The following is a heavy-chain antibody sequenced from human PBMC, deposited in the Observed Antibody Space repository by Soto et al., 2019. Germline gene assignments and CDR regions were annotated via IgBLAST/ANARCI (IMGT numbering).Heavy chain of an antibody. J-gene: IGHJ5*02. D-gene: IGHD1-26*01. CDR3: ARDSGSYPGWFDP. Sequence: SGPTLVNPTQTRTLTCTFSGFSLSTSGMRVSWIRQPPGKALEWLARIDWDDDKFYSTSLKTRLTISKDTSKNQVVLTMTNMDPVDTATYYCARDSGSYPGWFDPWGQGTLVTVSS. V-gene: IGHV2-70*04. CDR1: GFSLSTSGMR. CDR2: IDWDDDK.